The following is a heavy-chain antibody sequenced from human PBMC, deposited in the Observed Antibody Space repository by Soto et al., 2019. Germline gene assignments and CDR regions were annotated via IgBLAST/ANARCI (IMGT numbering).Heavy chain of an antibody. J-gene: IGHJ6*02. Sequence: VQLVESGGDLVRPGGSLRLSCAASGFNFFNYDMHWVRQAAGKGLEWVSGIGIVGDTYYSGSVEGRFIVSRENAENSLYLQMNSLRAGDTAVYYCARGVLGPGDYYYGLDVWGQGTTVTVS. V-gene: IGHV3-13*01. CDR1: GFNFFNYD. CDR3: ARGVLGPGDYYYGLDV. CDR2: IGIVGDT. D-gene: IGHD2-8*02.